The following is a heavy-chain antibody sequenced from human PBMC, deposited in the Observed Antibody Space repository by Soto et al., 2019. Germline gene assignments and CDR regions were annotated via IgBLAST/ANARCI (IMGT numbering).Heavy chain of an antibody. J-gene: IGHJ6*02. CDR1: GGTFSSYA. Sequence: QVQLVQSGAEVKKPGSSVKVSCKASGGTFSSYAISWVRQAPGHGLAWMGGIIPIFGTANYAQKLQGRVTITADESTSTAYMELSSQRSEDTAGYYCASRGGSYYEDYYYGMDVWGQGTTVTVSS. CDR2: IIPIFGTA. D-gene: IGHD1-26*01. V-gene: IGHV1-69*01. CDR3: ASRGGSYYEDYYYGMDV.